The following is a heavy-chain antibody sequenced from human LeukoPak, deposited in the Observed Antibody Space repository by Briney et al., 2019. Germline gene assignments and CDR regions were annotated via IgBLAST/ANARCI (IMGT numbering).Heavy chain of an antibody. CDR1: GFTFSSYW. CDR2: IIPDGSEK. D-gene: IGHD3-10*01. CDR3: ARVEALYNSGSVWAY. J-gene: IGHJ4*02. Sequence: GGSLRLSCAASGFTFSSYWMTWVRQAPGKGLEWVANIIPDGSEKYYVDSVKGRFTISRDNAKNSLYPQVNSLRAEDTAVYYCARVEALYNSGSVWAYWGQGTLVTVSS. V-gene: IGHV3-7*01.